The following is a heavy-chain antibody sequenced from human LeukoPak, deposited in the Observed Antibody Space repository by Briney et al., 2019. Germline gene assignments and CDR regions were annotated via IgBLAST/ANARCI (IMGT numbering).Heavy chain of an antibody. J-gene: IGHJ4*02. D-gene: IGHD3-10*01. CDR1: GFTFSSYE. CDR2: ISSSGSTI. CDR3: ARDSAMVRGVIDY. V-gene: IGHV3-48*03. Sequence: PGGSLRLSCAASGFTFSSYEMNWVRQAPGKGLEWVSYISSSGSTIYYADSVKGRFTISRDNAENSLYLQMNSLRAEDTAVYYCARDSAMVRGVIDYWGQGTLVTVSS.